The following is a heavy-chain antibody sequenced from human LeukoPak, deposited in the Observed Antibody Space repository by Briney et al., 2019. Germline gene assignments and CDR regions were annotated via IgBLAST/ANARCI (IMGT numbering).Heavy chain of an antibody. CDR3: ARGLSSFVWLLYQQNWFDP. J-gene: IGHJ5*02. V-gene: IGHV4-34*01. D-gene: IGHD3-9*01. Sequence: SETLSLTCAVYGGSFSGYYWSWIRQPPGKGLEWIGEINHSGSTNYNPSLKSRVTISVDTSKNQFSLKLSSVTAADTAVYYCARGLSSFVWLLYQQNWFDPWGQGTLVTVSS. CDR2: INHSGST. CDR1: GGSFSGYY.